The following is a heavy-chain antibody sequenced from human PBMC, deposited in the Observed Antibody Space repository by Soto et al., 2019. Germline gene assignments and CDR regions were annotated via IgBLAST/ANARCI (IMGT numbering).Heavy chain of an antibody. CDR3: ASGLEGVVATH. J-gene: IGHJ4*02. V-gene: IGHV4-34*01. CDR1: GGSLSGYY. D-gene: IGHD5-12*01. CDR2: VKDGGHT. Sequence: QVQLQQWGAGLLKPSETLSLNCAVTGGSLSGYYWSWIRQPPGKGLEWIGEVKDGGHTNYSPSLRCRVTISSGTSNAQFSLGLNSVTGADTGVYYCASGLEGVVATHWDQGSLVTVS.